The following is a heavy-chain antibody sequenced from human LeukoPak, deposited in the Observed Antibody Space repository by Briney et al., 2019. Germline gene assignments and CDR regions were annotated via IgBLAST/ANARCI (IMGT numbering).Heavy chain of an antibody. J-gene: IGHJ3*02. V-gene: IGHV4-39*07. CDR3: AKEAPTDYAFDI. Sequence: SETLSLTCTVSGGSISSSSYYWGWIRQPPGKGLEWIGNIYYSGSTYYNPSLKSRVTTSVDTSKKQLSLRLSSVTAADTAVYYCAKEAPTDYAFDIWGQGTMVTVSS. CDR2: IYYSGST. CDR1: GGSISSSSYY. D-gene: IGHD3/OR15-3a*01.